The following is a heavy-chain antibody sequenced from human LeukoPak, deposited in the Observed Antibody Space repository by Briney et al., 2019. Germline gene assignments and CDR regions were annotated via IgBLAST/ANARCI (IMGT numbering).Heavy chain of an antibody. CDR1: GLNFDDYA. D-gene: IGHD6-19*01. CDR3: ARESESSGWYDY. Sequence: PGGSLRLSCAAPGLNFDDYAIHWVRQAPGKGLEWVSLISGDGGSTFYVDSVRGRFTISRDNSKNSLYLQMSSLRSEDTAFYFCARESESSGWYDYWGQGTLVTVSS. J-gene: IGHJ4*02. V-gene: IGHV3-43*02. CDR2: ISGDGGST.